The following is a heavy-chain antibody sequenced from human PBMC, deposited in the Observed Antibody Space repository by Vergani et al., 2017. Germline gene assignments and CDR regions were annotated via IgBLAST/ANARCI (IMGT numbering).Heavy chain of an antibody. J-gene: IGHJ3*02. CDR3: ARDAPGTGTPDAFDI. D-gene: IGHD1-1*01. CDR1: GFTFSSDA. CDR2: ISYDGSNK. V-gene: IGHV3-30-3*01. Sequence: QVQLVESGGGVVQPGRSLRLSCAASGFTFSSDAMHWVRQAPGKGLEWVAVISYDGSNKYYADSVKGRFTISRDNSKNTLYLQMNSLRAEDTAVYYCARDAPGTGTPDAFDIWGQGTMVTVSS.